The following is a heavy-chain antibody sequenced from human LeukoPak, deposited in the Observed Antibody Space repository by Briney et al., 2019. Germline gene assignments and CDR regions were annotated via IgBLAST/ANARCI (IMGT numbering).Heavy chain of an antibody. D-gene: IGHD2-15*01. V-gene: IGHV4-59*01. CDR2: IYYSGST. CDR1: GGSITSYY. Sequence: SETLSLTCTVSGGSITSYYWSWIRQPPGKGLEWIGSIYYSGSTNYSPSLKSRVTISIDTSKNQFSLKLTSVTAADTAVYYCARDRCSGGSCYLAFDYWGQGTLATVSS. J-gene: IGHJ4*02. CDR3: ARDRCSGGSCYLAFDY.